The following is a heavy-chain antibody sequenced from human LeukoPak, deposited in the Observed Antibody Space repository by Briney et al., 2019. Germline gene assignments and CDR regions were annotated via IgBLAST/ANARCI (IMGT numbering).Heavy chain of an antibody. V-gene: IGHV3-23*01. Sequence: GGSLRLSCAASGFTFNNYAMNWVRRAPGKGLEWVSSISGGGEATYYADSAKGRFTISRDNSQNTLYLQMNSLRAEDTAVYYCARDYADYVGYFFFDYWGQGTLVTVSS. D-gene: IGHD4-17*01. CDR2: ISGGGEAT. CDR1: GFTFNNYA. CDR3: ARDYADYVGYFFFDY. J-gene: IGHJ4*02.